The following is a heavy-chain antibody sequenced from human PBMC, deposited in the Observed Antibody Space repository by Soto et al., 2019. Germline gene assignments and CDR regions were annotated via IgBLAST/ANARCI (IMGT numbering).Heavy chain of an antibody. CDR2: IYYSGST. V-gene: IGHV4-31*03. Sequence: SETLSLTCTVSGGSISSGGYYWSWIRQHPGKGLEWIGYIYYSGSTYYNPSLKSRVTISVDTSKNQFSLKLSSVTAADTAVYYCARGNWNYAPPVDYWGQGTLVTVSS. D-gene: IGHD1-7*01. J-gene: IGHJ4*02. CDR3: ARGNWNYAPPVDY. CDR1: GGSISSGGYY.